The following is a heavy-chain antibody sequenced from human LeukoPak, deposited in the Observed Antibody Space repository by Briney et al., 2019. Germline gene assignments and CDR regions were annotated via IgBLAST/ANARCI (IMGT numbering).Heavy chain of an antibody. CDR1: GFTFSDYY. J-gene: IGHJ4*02. CDR2: ISSSGSTI. CDR3: AREYDYVWGSYRDTFDY. D-gene: IGHD3-16*02. V-gene: IGHV3-11*04. Sequence: GGSLRLSCAASGFTFSDYYMSWIRQAPGKGLEWVSYISSSGSTIYYADSVKGRFTISRDNAKNSLYLQMNSLRAEDTAVYYCAREYDYVWGSYRDTFDYWGQGTLVTVSS.